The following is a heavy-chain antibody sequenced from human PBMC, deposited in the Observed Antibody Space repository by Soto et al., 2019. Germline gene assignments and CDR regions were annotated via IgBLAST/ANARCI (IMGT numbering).Heavy chain of an antibody. D-gene: IGHD3-22*01. V-gene: IGHV3-7*01. Sequence: TGGSLRLSCAASGFTFSSYWMSWVRQAPGKGLEWVANIKQDGSEKYYVDSVKGRFTIARDNAKNSLYLQMNSLRAKDTAVYYCARDQDDYYDSSGYYRHFDYWGQGTLVTVSS. J-gene: IGHJ4*02. CDR3: ARDQDDYYDSSGYYRHFDY. CDR1: GFTFSSYW. CDR2: IKQDGSEK.